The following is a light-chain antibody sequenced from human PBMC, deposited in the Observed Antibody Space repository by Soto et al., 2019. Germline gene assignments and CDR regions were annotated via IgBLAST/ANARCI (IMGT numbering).Light chain of an antibody. CDR1: QSISSA. CDR2: DAS. J-gene: IGKJ2*01. CDR3: QQFNNLYT. Sequence: AIQLTQSPSYLSASVGDRVTITCWASQSISSALAWYQQKPGKAPKLLIYDASSLESGVPSRFSGSGSGTDFTLTISSLQPEDFATYYCQQFNNLYTFGQGTKLEIK. V-gene: IGKV1D-13*01.